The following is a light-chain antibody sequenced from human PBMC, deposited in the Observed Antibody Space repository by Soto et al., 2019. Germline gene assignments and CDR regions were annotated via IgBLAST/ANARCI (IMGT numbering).Light chain of an antibody. CDR3: CSYAGSSTVV. Sequence: QSALTQPASVSGSPGQSITISCTGTSSDVGSYNLVSWYQHLPGKAPKLIIYEGSKRPSGVSNRFSGSKSGNTASLTISGLQAEDEADYYCCSYAGSSTVVFGTGTKLTVL. CDR1: SSDVGSYNL. J-gene: IGLJ1*01. CDR2: EGS. V-gene: IGLV2-23*01.